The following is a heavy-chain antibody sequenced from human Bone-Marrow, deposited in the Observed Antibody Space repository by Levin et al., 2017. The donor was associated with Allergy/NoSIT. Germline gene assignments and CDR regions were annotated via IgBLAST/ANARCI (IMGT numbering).Heavy chain of an antibody. J-gene: IGHJ4*02. CDR1: GFPFSVYS. CDR2: ITASGTYS. CDR3: ARDLAYVGD. V-gene: IGHV3-21*01. D-gene: IGHD2-8*01. Sequence: PGGSLRLSCAASGFPFSVYSMNWVRQAPGKGLEWVSSITASGTYSYYANSLRGRFTISRNNAKNPLFLQMSILRVEDTALYYCARDLAYVGDWGPGTLVTVSS.